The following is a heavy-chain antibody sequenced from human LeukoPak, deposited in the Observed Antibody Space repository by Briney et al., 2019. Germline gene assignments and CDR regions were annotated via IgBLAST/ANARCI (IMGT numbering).Heavy chain of an antibody. J-gene: IGHJ4*02. CDR3: ARVVMGGYSYGPHDY. CDR1: GGTFSSYA. CDR2: IIPIFGTA. V-gene: IGHV1-69*13. D-gene: IGHD5-18*01. Sequence: GASVKVSCKASGGTFSSYAISWVRQAPGQGLEWMGGIIPIFGTANYAQKFQGRVTITADESTSTAYMELSSLRSEDTAVYYCARVVMGGYSYGPHDYWGQGTLVTVSS.